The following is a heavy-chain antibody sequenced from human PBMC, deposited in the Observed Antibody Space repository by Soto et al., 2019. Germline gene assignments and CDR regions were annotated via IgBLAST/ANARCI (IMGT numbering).Heavy chain of an antibody. CDR1: GGTFGNHA. D-gene: IGHD5-18*01. V-gene: IGHV1-69*01. Sequence: QVQLVQSGAEVKKPGSSVRVSCKASGGTFGNHAISWVRQAPGQGLEWLGGIIPVLGVGDNAQNFQGRVTITADASTSTDYLELSSLRSEDTALYYCAREAGYTYGYVFDYWGQGNMVTVYS. CDR2: IIPVLGVG. CDR3: AREAGYTYGYVFDY. J-gene: IGHJ4*02.